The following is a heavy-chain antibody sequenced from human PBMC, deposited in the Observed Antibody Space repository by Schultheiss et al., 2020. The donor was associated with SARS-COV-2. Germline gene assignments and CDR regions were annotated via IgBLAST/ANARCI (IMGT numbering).Heavy chain of an antibody. CDR1: GFTFSSYW. CDR3: ARDHYYDSSGSSDYFDY. D-gene: IGHD3-22*01. Sequence: GGSLRLSCAASGFTFSSYWMHWVRQAPGKGLEWVAVISYDGSNKYYADSVKGRFTISRDNAKNSLYLQMNSLRAEDTAVYYCARDHYYDSSGSSDYFDYWGQGTLVTVSS. CDR2: ISYDGSNK. J-gene: IGHJ4*02. V-gene: IGHV3-30-3*01.